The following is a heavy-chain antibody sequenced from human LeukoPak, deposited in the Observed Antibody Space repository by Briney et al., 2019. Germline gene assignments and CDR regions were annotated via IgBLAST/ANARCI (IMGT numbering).Heavy chain of an antibody. CDR2: ISGSGGST. CDR3: AKDTRVVPAAKNYFDY. D-gene: IGHD2-2*01. V-gene: IGHV3-23*01. J-gene: IGHJ4*02. Sequence: GGSLRPSCAASGFTFSNYTMSWVRQAPGKGLEWVSAISGSGGSTYYADSVKGRFTISRDNSKNTLYLQMNSLRAEDTAVYYCAKDTRVVPAAKNYFDYWGQGTLVTVSS. CDR1: GFTFSNYT.